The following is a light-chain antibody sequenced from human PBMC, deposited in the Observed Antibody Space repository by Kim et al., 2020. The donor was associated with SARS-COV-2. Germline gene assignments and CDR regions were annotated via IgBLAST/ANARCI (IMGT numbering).Light chain of an antibody. CDR3: QQRYSWPLT. V-gene: IGKV3-11*01. CDR1: QSVSIY. Sequence: PGERATLSCRASQSVSIYLAWYQHKPGQAPRLLISDASNRATSIPARFSGSGSGTDFTLTINSPEPEDFAVYYCQQRYSWPLTFGGGTKVDI. CDR2: DAS. J-gene: IGKJ4*01.